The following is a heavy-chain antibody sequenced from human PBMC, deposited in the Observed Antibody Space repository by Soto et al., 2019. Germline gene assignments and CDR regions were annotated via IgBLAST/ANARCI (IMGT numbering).Heavy chain of an antibody. J-gene: IGHJ4*02. D-gene: IGHD3-10*01. CDR3: ARGPVLLWFGEYPSFDY. CDR1: GGSFSGYY. V-gene: IGHV4-34*01. Sequence: SETLSLTCAVYGGSFSGYYWSWIRQPPGKGLEWIGEINHSGSTNYNPSLKSRVTISVDTSKNQFSLKLSSVTAADTAVYYCARGPVLLWFGEYPSFDYWGQGTLVTVSS. CDR2: INHSGST.